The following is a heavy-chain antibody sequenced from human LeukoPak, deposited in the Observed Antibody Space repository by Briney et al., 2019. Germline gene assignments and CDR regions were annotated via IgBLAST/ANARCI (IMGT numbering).Heavy chain of an antibody. V-gene: IGHV3-23*01. CDR3: ATAAAGTDY. Sequence: PGGSLRLSCAASGFTFNRNVMSWVRQAPGKGLEWVSAIIDDGSSTYYADSVKGRFTISRDNSKNTLYLQMNSLRAEDTAVYYCATAAAGTDYWGQGTLVTVSS. D-gene: IGHD6-13*01. CDR1: GFTFNRNV. J-gene: IGHJ4*02. CDR2: IIDDGSST.